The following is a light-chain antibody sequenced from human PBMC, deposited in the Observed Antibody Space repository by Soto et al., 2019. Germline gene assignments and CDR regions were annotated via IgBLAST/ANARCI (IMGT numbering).Light chain of an antibody. CDR2: GTS. Sequence: EIVLTQSPGTLSLSPGEIGTLSCRASQSVSNNYLAWYQQKPGQAPRLLIYGTSSRATGIPDRFSGSGSGTDFTLTISRLEPEDFAVYYCQQYGSSPRAFGQGTKVDIK. V-gene: IGKV3-20*01. J-gene: IGKJ1*01. CDR3: QQYGSSPRA. CDR1: QSVSNNY.